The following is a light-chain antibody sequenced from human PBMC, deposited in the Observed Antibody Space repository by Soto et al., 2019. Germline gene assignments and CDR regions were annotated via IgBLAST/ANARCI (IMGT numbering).Light chain of an antibody. CDR2: DAS. CDR1: QNIRNW. CDR3: QQRSNWFLT. V-gene: IGKV1-5*01. Sequence: DIQMTQSPSTLSGSVGDRVTITCRASQNIRNWLAWYQQKPGKAPNPLIYDASSLKSGVPSRFSGSGSGTDFTLTISSLEPEDFAVYYCQQRSNWFLTFGGGTKGDIK. J-gene: IGKJ4*01.